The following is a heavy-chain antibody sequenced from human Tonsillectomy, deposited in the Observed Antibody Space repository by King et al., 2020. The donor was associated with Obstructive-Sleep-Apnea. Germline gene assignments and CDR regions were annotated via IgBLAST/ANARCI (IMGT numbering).Heavy chain of an antibody. D-gene: IGHD6-13*01. J-gene: IGHJ5*02. CDR1: GYSISSGYY. CDR2: IYHSGST. CDR3: ARDGRRAAAGTGWFDP. V-gene: IGHV4-38-2*02. Sequence: VQLQESGPGLVKPSETLSLTCTVSGYSISSGYYWGWIRQPPGKGLEWIGSIYHSGSTYYNPSLTRRYTISVDTSQNQFSLKLSSVTAADTAVYYCARDGRRAAAGTGWFDPWGQGTLVTVSS.